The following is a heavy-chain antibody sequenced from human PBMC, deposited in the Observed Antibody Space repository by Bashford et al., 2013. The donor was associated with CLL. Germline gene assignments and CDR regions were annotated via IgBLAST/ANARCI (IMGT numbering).Heavy chain of an antibody. CDR1: GFTFSSYA. V-gene: IGHV3-23*01. Sequence: GSLRLSCAASGFTFSSYAMSWVRQAPGKGLEWVSAISGSGGSTYYADSVKGRFTISRDNSKNTLYLQMNSLRAEDTAVYYCAKDHGNDILTGYTFGGQGTLVTVSS. J-gene: IGHJ4*02. D-gene: IGHD3-9*01. CDR2: ISGSGGST. CDR3: AKDHGNDILTGYTF.